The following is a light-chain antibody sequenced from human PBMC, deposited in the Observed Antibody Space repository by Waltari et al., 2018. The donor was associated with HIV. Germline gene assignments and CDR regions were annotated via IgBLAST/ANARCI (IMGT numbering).Light chain of an antibody. J-gene: IGKJ1*01. CDR1: QTITRDF. CDR2: GAA. CDR3: QQYGRSPWT. V-gene: IGKV3-20*01. Sequence: ELVLTQSPGTLSLSPGERAPLSCRASQTITRDFLAWYQQKPGQAPRLLIYGAASRATGIPDRISGSGSGTDFTLTISRLEPEDSAVYYCQQYGRSPWTFGQGTQVQI.